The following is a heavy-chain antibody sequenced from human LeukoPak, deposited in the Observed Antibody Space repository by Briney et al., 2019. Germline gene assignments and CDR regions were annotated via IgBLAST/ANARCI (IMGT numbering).Heavy chain of an antibody. Sequence: PGGSLRLSCAASGFTVSSNYMSWVRQAPGKGLVWVSRINSDGSSTSYADSVKGRFTISRDNAKNTLYLQMNSLRAEDTAVYYCARASAYYDFWSGYYYYYYMDVWGKGTTVTVSS. CDR3: ARASAYYDFWSGYYYYYYMDV. D-gene: IGHD3-3*01. V-gene: IGHV3-74*01. CDR2: INSDGSST. CDR1: GFTVSSNY. J-gene: IGHJ6*03.